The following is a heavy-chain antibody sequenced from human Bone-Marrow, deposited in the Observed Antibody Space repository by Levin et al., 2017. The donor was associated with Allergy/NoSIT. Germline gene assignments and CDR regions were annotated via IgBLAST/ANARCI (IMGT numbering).Heavy chain of an antibody. CDR2: IASLRDGGTT. Sequence: GGSLRLSFASSFFPFPPSFFLFFLPSPLKGLEWVGRIASLRDGGTTDLAAPVRDRFTISRDDSENTLYLQMNSLKTEDTAVYYCNTYINGYSASWGQGTLVTVSS. V-gene: IGHV3-15*04. CDR1: FFPFPPSF. J-gene: IGHJ5*02. D-gene: IGHD5-18*01. CDR3: NTYINGYSAS.